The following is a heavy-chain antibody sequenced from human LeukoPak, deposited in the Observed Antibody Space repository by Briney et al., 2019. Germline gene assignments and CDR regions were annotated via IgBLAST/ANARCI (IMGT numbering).Heavy chain of an antibody. Sequence: PGGSLRLSCAASGFTFSHYAMTWVRQGPGQGLEWVSTVSESGDSIYYADSVKGRFIISRDNSKNTMYLQMNSLRAEDTAVYYCAKIIYCTNGVCYDAFDMWGQGTMVTVSS. CDR3: AKIIYCTNGVCYDAFDM. CDR2: VSESGDSI. J-gene: IGHJ3*02. V-gene: IGHV3-23*01. CDR1: GFTFSHYA. D-gene: IGHD2-8*01.